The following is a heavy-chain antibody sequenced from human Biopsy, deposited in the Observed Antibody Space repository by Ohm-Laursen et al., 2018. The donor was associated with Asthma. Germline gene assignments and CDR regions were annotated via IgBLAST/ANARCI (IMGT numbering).Heavy chain of an antibody. J-gene: IGHJ4*02. V-gene: IGHV2-5*02. CDR3: VHTLVGLKAFDF. CDR1: GFSLSTLGVG. CDR2: IFWDDDK. D-gene: IGHD1-26*01. Sequence: TQTLTLTSTVSGFSLSTLGVGVGWFRQPPGKALEWLAHIFWDDDKRYSPSLQSRLTITRDTPKDQVVLTMTNMGPVDTGTYYCVHTLVGLKAFDFWGQGTLVTVSS.